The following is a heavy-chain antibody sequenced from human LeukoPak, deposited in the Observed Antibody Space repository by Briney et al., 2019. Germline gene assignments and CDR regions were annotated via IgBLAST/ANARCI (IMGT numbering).Heavy chain of an antibody. CDR3: ARGSIAVAGKPPSYYYYGMDV. Sequence: SETLSLTCAVYGGSFSGYYWSWIRQPPGKGLEWIGEINHSGSTNYNPSLKSRVTISVDTSKNQFSLKLSSVTAADTAVYYCARGSIAVAGKPPSYYYYGMDVWGQGTTVTVSS. V-gene: IGHV4-34*01. J-gene: IGHJ6*02. CDR1: GGSFSGYY. D-gene: IGHD6-19*01. CDR2: INHSGST.